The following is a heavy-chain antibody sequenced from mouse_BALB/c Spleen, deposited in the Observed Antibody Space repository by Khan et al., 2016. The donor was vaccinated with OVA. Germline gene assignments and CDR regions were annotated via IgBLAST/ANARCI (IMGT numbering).Heavy chain of an antibody. V-gene: IGHV5-6*02. CDR3: TRLAYYYNSEGFAY. CDR1: GFTFSTYG. CDR2: ISTGGSYT. D-gene: IGHD1-1*01. Sequence: DVKLVESGGDLVKPGGSLKLSCAASGFTFSTYGMSWVRQIPDKRLEWVSAISTGGSYTYSPDSVKGRFPISRDNAKNTLYLQMSSLKSEDTAMYYCTRLAYYYNSEGFAYWGQGTLVTVSA. J-gene: IGHJ3*01.